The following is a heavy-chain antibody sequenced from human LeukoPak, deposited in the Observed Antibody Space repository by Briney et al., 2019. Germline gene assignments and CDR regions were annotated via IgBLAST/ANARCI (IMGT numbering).Heavy chain of an antibody. CDR3: ARDGYDFWSGYYSGVFDY. J-gene: IGHJ4*02. D-gene: IGHD3-3*01. CDR1: GFTFSSYW. CDR2: IKQDGSEK. V-gene: IGHV3-7*01. Sequence: GGSLRLSCAASGFTFSSYWMSWVRQAPGKGLEWVANIKQDGSEKYYVDPVKGRFTISRDNAKNSLYLQMNSLRAEDTAVYYCARDGYDFWSGYYSGVFDYWGQGTLVTVSS.